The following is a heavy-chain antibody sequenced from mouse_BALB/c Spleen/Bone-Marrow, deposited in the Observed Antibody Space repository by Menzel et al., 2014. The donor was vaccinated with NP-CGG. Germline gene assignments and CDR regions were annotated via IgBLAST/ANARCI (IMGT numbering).Heavy chain of an antibody. D-gene: IGHD4-1*01. CDR3: ASNWDVD. J-gene: IGHJ2*01. CDR2: INPSTGYT. CDR1: GYTFTSYW. V-gene: IGHV1-7*01. Sequence: QVQLQQSGAELAKPGASVKMSCKASGYTFTSYWMHWVKQRPGQGLEWIGYINPSTGYTEYNQKFKDKATLTADKSSSTAYMQLSSLTSEDSAVYYCASNWDVDWGQGITLTVSS.